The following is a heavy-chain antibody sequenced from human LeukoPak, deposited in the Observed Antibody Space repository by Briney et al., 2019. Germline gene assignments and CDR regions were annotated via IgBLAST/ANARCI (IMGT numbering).Heavy chain of an antibody. CDR2: ISSNTRVI. CDR1: GFTFSSHN. D-gene: IGHD3-16*01. V-gene: IGHV3-48*01. J-gene: IGHJ4*02. Sequence: PGGSLRLSCAASGFTFSSHNMNWVRQAPGKGLEWVSYISSNTRVIHYADSVKGRFTISRDNGKNSLYLQMNSLRAEDTAVYYCARDFLGDPQWGRGPLVPVSS. CDR3: ARDFLGDPQ.